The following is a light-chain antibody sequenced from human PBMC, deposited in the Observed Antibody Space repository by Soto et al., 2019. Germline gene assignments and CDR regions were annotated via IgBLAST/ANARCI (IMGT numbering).Light chain of an antibody. V-gene: IGKV3-15*01. CDR3: QQYKEWPPWT. CDR1: QSVINN. CDR2: AAS. Sequence: EMVMTQSPATLSVSPGERATLSCRASQSVINNLAWYQQKPGKAPRLLIYAASARATGIPARFSGSGSGTEFTLNISSLQSEDFAIYYCQQYKEWPPWTFGQGTKVEIK. J-gene: IGKJ1*01.